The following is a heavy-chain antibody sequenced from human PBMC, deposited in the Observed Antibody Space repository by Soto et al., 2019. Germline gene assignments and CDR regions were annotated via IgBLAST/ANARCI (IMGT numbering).Heavy chain of an antibody. Sequence: QVQLQESGPGLVKPSQTLSLTCTVSGGSISSGGYYWSWIRQHPGKGLEWIGYIDYSGSTYYNPSLKSRVTIAVDTSKNQFSLKLSSVTAADTAVYYCARELDIVVVPAARRVGAFDIWAQGTMVTVSS. D-gene: IGHD2-2*01. CDR1: GGSISSGGYY. CDR3: ARELDIVVVPAARRVGAFDI. J-gene: IGHJ3*02. CDR2: IDYSGST. V-gene: IGHV4-31*03.